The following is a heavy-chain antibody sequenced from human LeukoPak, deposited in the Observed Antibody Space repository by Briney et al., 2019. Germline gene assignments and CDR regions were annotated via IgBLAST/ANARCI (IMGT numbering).Heavy chain of an antibody. CDR2: INHSGST. CDR3: ARGLYGSGSYYRY. J-gene: IGHJ4*02. D-gene: IGHD3-10*01. V-gene: IGHV4-34*01. Sequence: SETLSLTCAVYGGSFSGYYWSWIRQPPGKGLEWIGEINHSGSTNYNPSLKSRVTISVDTSKNQFSLKLSSVTAADTAVYYCARGLYGSGSYYRYWGQGTLVTASS. CDR1: GGSFSGYY.